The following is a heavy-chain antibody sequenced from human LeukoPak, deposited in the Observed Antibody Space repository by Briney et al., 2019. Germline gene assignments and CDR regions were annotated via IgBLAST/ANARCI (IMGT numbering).Heavy chain of an antibody. Sequence: PGGSLRLSCAASGFTFSNYDIHWVRQPPGKGLEWVAVIWYDGTNKYYADSVKGRFTISRDNSKDTLYLQMNSLRAEDTAVYYCATLGSGTYYSLYYFDYWGQGTLVTVSS. CDR2: IWYDGTNK. CDR1: GFTFSNYD. J-gene: IGHJ4*02. D-gene: IGHD3-10*01. V-gene: IGHV3-33*01. CDR3: ATLGSGTYYSLYYFDY.